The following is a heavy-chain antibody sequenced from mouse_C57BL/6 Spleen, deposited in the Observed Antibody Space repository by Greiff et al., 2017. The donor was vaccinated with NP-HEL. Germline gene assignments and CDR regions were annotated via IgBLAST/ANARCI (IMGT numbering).Heavy chain of an antibody. D-gene: IGHD2-4*01. Sequence: VKLQQPGAELVRPGSSVKLSCKASGYTFTSYWMHWVKQRPIQGLDWIGNIDPSDSETHYNQKFKDKATLTVDKSSSTAYMQLSSLTSEDSAVYYCAREKVYYDKSNYYAMDYWGQGTSVTVSS. CDR1: GYTFTSYW. CDR2: IDPSDSET. CDR3: AREKVYYDKSNYYAMDY. V-gene: IGHV1-52*01. J-gene: IGHJ4*01.